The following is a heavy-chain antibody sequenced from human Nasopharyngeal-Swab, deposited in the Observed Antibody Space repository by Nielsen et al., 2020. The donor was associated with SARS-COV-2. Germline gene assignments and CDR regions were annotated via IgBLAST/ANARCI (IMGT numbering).Heavy chain of an antibody. CDR3: AKESLGIVGAMGRLDY. CDR2: ISGSGGST. Sequence: GGSLRLSCAASGFTFSSYAMSWVRQAPGKGLEWVSAISGSGGSTYYADSVKGRFTISRDNSKNTLYLQMNSLRAEDTAVYYCAKESLGIVGAMGRLDYWGQGTLVTVSS. V-gene: IGHV3-23*01. J-gene: IGHJ4*02. D-gene: IGHD1-26*01. CDR1: GFTFSSYA.